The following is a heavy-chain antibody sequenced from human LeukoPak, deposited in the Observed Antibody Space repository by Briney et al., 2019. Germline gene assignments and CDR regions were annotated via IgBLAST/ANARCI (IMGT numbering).Heavy chain of an antibody. CDR3: ARELDYDTGVNDDF. CDR2: ISYTGNT. D-gene: IGHD3-9*01. CDR1: GASIGSGDYF. J-gene: IGHJ4*02. V-gene: IGHV4-30-4*08. Sequence: TASETLSLTCTVSGASIGSGDYFWCWVRQPPGKGLEWIGYISYTGNTYYNPSLESRLTISVDTSKNQFSLRLTSVTAADTAMYYCARELDYDTGVNDDFWGQGTLVTVSS.